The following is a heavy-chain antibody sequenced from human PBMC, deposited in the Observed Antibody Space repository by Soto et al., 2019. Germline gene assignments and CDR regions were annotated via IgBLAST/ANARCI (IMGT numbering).Heavy chain of an antibody. Sequence: QITLKESGPTLVKPTQTLTLTCTFSGFSLTTSGVSVGWIRQPPGKALEWLALIYWDDDKRHSPSLKSRLTITNDPPKNQVVLTMTNIDPVDTATYYCAHSRVDTTMVNPFDYWGQGALVTVSS. J-gene: IGHJ4*02. CDR3: AHSRVDTTMVNPFDY. CDR1: GFSLTTSGVS. CDR2: IYWDDDK. V-gene: IGHV2-5*02. D-gene: IGHD5-18*01.